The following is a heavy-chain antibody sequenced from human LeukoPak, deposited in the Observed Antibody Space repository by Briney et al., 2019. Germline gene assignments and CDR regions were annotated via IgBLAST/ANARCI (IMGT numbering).Heavy chain of an antibody. J-gene: IGHJ5*02. CDR2: IYYSGST. V-gene: IGHV4-39*07. CDR3: ARIGAGTTPYNWFDP. Sequence: QASETLSLTCTVSGGSISSSSYYWGWVRQPPGKGLEWIGSIYYSGSTYYNPSLKSRVTISVDTSKNQFSLKLSSVTAADTAVYYCARIGAGTTPYNWFDPWGQGTLVTVSS. CDR1: GGSISSSSYY. D-gene: IGHD1-1*01.